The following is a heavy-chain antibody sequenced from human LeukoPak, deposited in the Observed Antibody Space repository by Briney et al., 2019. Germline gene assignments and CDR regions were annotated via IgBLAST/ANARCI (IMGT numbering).Heavy chain of an antibody. J-gene: IGHJ4*02. Sequence: GGSLRLSCAASGFTFSSHAMHWVRQAPGKGLEWVAVISYDGSNKYYADSVKGRFTISRDNSKNTLYLQMNSLRAEDTAVYYCARARDTAMVPFDYWGQGTLVTVSS. D-gene: IGHD5-18*01. CDR3: ARARDTAMVPFDY. CDR1: GFTFSSHA. V-gene: IGHV3-30-3*01. CDR2: ISYDGSNK.